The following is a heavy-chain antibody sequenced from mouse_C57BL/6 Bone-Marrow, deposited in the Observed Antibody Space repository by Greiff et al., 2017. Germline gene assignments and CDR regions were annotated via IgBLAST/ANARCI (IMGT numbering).Heavy chain of an antibody. CDR2: ISSGSSTL. CDR1: GFTFSDSG. CDR3: ARLGGYYPLAY. Sequence: EVQLVESGGGLVKPGGSLKLSCAASGFTFSDSGMHWVRQDPEKGLEWVAYISSGSSTLYYADTVKGRFTISRDNAKNTLFLQMTSLRSEDTAMYYCARLGGYYPLAYWGQGTLVTVSA. V-gene: IGHV5-17*01. D-gene: IGHD2-3*01. J-gene: IGHJ3*01.